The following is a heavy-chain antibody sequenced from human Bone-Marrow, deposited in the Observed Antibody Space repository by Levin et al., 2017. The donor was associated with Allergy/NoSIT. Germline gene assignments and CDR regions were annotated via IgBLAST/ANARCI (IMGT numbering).Heavy chain of an antibody. V-gene: IGHV2-70*17. CDR1: GFSLSTPGMC. CDR3: ARTRVAGISYYYGLDV. CDR2: IDWGGDK. D-gene: IGHD2-21*01. Sequence: SGPTLVKPTQTLTLTCAFSGFSLSTPGMCVSWIRQPPGQALEWLGRIDWGGDKFFTTSLRTRLAISKDTSKNQVVLTMTDMEPADTATYFCARTRVAGISYYYGLDVWGQGTTVTVSS. J-gene: IGHJ6*02.